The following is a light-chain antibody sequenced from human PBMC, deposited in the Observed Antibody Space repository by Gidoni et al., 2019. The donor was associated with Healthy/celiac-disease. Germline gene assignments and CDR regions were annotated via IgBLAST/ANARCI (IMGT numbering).Light chain of an antibody. CDR1: SSNMGNNY. CDR2: DYN. Sequence: QSVLTQPPSVSAAPGQKVTISCSGSSSNMGNNYVSWYQQLPGTAPKLLIYDYNKRPSGIPDRFSGSKSGTSATLGITGLQTGDEADYYCGTWDSRLSVVVFGGGTKLTVL. CDR3: GTWDSRLSVVV. V-gene: IGLV1-51*01. J-gene: IGLJ2*01.